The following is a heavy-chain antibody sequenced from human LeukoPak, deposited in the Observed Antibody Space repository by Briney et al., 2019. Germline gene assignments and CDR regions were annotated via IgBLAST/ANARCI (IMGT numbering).Heavy chain of an antibody. V-gene: IGHV1-69*13. CDR3: ARDGVDTAFRH. D-gene: IGHD5-18*01. CDR1: GGTFSSYA. Sequence: SVKVSCKASGGTFSSYAISWVRQAPGQGLERMGGIIPIFGTANYAQKFQGRVTITADESTSAAYMELSSLRSEDTAVYYCARDGVDTAFRHWGQGTLVTVSS. CDR2: IIPIFGTA. J-gene: IGHJ4*02.